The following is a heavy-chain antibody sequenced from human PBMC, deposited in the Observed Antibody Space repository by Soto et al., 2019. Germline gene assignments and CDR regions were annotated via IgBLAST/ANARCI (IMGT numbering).Heavy chain of an antibody. V-gene: IGHV3-23*01. Sequence: GGSLRLSCEASGFIFSTYSMTWVRQVPGKGLEWVAAVSPSGDSTYYADSLKGRLTISRDNSKNTVFLQMNSLSADDTGLYYCVKETDLWGQGISVTVSS. CDR2: VSPSGDST. CDR3: VKETDL. CDR1: GFIFSTYS. J-gene: IGHJ6*02.